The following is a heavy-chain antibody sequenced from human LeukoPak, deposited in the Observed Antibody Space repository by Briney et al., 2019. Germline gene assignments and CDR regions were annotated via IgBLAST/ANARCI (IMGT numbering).Heavy chain of an antibody. D-gene: IGHD6-19*01. J-gene: IGHJ4*02. CDR2: IYTSGGT. Sequence: PSETLSLTCTVSGGSITNLNYYWTWIRQPAGKRMEWIGRIYTSGGTNYNPSLKSRVTMSVDKSKSQFSLKLSSVTAADTAVYYCATVVVSSGWSVDYWGQGTLVTVSS. CDR3: ATVVVSSGWSVDY. CDR1: GGSITNLNYY. V-gene: IGHV4-4*07.